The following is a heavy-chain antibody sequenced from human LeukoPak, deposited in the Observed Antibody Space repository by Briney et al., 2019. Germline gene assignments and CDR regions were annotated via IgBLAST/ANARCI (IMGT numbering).Heavy chain of an antibody. CDR3: AGEAKFGETYGMDV. CDR1: AFTFSSYA. CDR2: ISGGGGST. Sequence: GGSLRLSCAAAAFTFSSYAMGWVRRAPGKELEWVSAISGGGGSTYYADSVKGRFTISRDNSKNTLYLQMNSLRAEDTAVYYCAGEAKFGETYGMDVWGQGTTVTVSS. J-gene: IGHJ6*02. V-gene: IGHV3-23*01. D-gene: IGHD3-10*02.